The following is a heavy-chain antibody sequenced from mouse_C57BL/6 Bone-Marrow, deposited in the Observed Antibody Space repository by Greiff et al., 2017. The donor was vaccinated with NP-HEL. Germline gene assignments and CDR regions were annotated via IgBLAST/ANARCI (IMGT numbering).Heavy chain of an antibody. Sequence: QVQLQQPGAELVRPGTSVKLSCKASGYTFTSYWMHWVKQRPGQGLEWIGVIDPSDSYTNYNQKFKGKATLTVDTTSSTTYMQLSRLTSEDSAVYYCARVSTRVKWFAYWGQGTLVTVSA. CDR2: IDPSDSYT. CDR3: ARVSTRVKWFAY. CDR1: GYTFTSYW. V-gene: IGHV1-59*01. D-gene: IGHD2-2*01. J-gene: IGHJ3*01.